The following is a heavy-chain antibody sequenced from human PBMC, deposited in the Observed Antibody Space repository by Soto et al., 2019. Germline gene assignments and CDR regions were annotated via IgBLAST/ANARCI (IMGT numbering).Heavy chain of an antibody. CDR1: GYTFTSYA. CDR2: INAGNGNT. Sequence: QVQLVQSGAEVKKPGASVKVSCKASGYTFTSYAMHWVRQAPGQRLEWMGWINAGNGNTKYSQKFQGRVTITRDTSASTAYMELSSLRSEDTAVYYCARGGSLYWYFDLWGRGTLVTXSX. J-gene: IGHJ2*01. CDR3: ARGGSLYWYFDL. V-gene: IGHV1-3*01. D-gene: IGHD1-26*01.